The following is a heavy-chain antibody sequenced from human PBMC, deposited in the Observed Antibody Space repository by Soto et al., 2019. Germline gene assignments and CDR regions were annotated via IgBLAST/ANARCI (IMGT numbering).Heavy chain of an antibody. V-gene: IGHV3-64*02. CDR1: GFTFSSYN. CDR3: ARAPASGYYDY. Sequence: GGSLRLSCAASGFTFSSYNMHWVRQAPGRGLEYVSAISSNGGSTYYADSVKGRFTISRDNSKNTLFLQMGSLRTDDMAVYYCARAPASGYYDYWGQGTLVTVSS. CDR2: ISSNGGST. D-gene: IGHD3-22*01. J-gene: IGHJ4*02.